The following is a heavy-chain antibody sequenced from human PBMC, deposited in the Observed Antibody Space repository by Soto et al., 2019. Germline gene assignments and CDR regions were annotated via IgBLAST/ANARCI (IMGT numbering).Heavy chain of an antibody. Sequence: ASVKVSCKVSGYTLTELSMHWVRQAPGKGLEWMGGFDPVDGETIYAQKFQGRVTMTEDTSTDTAYMELSSLRSEDTAVYYCATGGYSGYWFDPWGQGTLVTVSS. CDR2: FDPVDGET. V-gene: IGHV1-24*01. D-gene: IGHD5-12*01. CDR3: ATGGYSGYWFDP. J-gene: IGHJ5*02. CDR1: GYTLTELS.